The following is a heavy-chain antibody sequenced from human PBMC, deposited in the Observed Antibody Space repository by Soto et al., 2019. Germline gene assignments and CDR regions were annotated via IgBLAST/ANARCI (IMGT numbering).Heavy chain of an antibody. V-gene: IGHV3-30*18. J-gene: IGHJ6*02. D-gene: IGHD3-3*01. CDR3: AKNQGRYDFWSGYGMDV. CDR2: ISYDGSNK. Sequence: SLRLSCAASGFTFSSYGMHWVRQAPGKGLEWVAVISYDGSNKYYADSVKGRFTISRDNSKNTLYLQMNSLRAEDTAVYYCAKNQGRYDFWSGYGMDVWGQGTTVTVSS. CDR1: GFTFSSYG.